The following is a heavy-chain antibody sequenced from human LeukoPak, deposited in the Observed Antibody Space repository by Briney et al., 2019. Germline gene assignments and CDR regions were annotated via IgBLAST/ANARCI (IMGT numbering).Heavy chain of an antibody. V-gene: IGHV1-2*02. CDR1: GYTFTDYY. CDR2: MNPKRGDT. J-gene: IGHJ2*01. D-gene: IGHD3-10*01. CDR3: ASKLLWFGELSWYFDL. Sequence: GASVKVSCKASGYTFTDYYIHWVRQAPGQGLEWMAWMNPKRGDTSYAQKFQGRVTITADESTSTAYMELSSLRSEDTAVYYCASKLLWFGELSWYFDLWGRGTLVTVSS.